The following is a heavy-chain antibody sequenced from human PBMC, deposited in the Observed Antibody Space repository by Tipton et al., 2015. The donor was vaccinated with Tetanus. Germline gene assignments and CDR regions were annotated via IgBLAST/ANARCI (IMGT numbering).Heavy chain of an antibody. CDR3: ARATPSGSYFVRYYSMDV. CDR1: GASARSEKYY. J-gene: IGHJ6*02. D-gene: IGHD3-22*01. CDR2: VSDSGST. Sequence: TLSLTCFVSGASARSEKYYWSWIRQPPGKGLEWIGYVSDSGSTYSNPSLRSRIIISVDTSKNQFSLILSSVTAADTAVYYCARATPSGSYFVRYYSMDVWGQGTTVVVSS. V-gene: IGHV4-30-4*01.